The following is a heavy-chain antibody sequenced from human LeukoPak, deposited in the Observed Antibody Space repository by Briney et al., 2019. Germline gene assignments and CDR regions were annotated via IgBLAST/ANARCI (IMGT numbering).Heavy chain of an antibody. CDR3: AKARLVSGYYFDY. CDR1: GFTFSSYA. CDR2: ISGSGGST. D-gene: IGHD6-19*01. J-gene: IGHJ4*02. V-gene: IGHV3-23*01. Sequence: GGSLRLSCAASGFTFSSYAMSWVRQAPGKGLEWVPAISGSGGSTYYADSVKGRFTISRDNSKNTLYLQMNSLRAEDTAVYYCAKARLVSGYYFDYWGQGTLVTVSS.